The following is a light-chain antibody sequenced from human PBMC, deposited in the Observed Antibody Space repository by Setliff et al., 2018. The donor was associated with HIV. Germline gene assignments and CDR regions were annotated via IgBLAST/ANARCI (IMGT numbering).Light chain of an antibody. V-gene: IGLV2-11*01. CDR3: CSYAGSYTPVI. CDR1: SSDVGSYNY. J-gene: IGLJ2*01. CDR2: DVT. Sequence: QSALTQPRSVSGSPGQSVTISCTGTSSDVGSYNYVSWYQQHPGKAPKLMIYDVTKRPSGVPDRFSGSKSGNTASLTISGLQAEDEADYYCCSYAGSYTPVIFGGGTK.